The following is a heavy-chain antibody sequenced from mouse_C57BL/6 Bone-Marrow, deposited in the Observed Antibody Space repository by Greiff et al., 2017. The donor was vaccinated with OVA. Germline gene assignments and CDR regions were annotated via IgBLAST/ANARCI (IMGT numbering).Heavy chain of an antibody. CDR1: GFTFSDYY. Sequence: EVQRVESGGGLVQPGGSLKLSCAASGFTFSDYYMYWVRQTPEKRLEWVAYISNGGGSTYYPDTVKGRFTISRDNAKNTLYLQMSRLKPEDTAMYYCARHDYGNYFDYWGQGTTLTVAS. J-gene: IGHJ2*01. V-gene: IGHV5-12*01. D-gene: IGHD2-1*01. CDR3: ARHDYGNYFDY. CDR2: ISNGGGST.